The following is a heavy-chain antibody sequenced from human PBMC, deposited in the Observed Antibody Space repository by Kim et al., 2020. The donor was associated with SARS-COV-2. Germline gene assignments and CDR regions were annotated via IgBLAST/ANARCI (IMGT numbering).Heavy chain of an antibody. Sequence: PSFQGQVAISADKSISTAYLQWSSLKASDTAMYYCARQIAAAESYWYFDLWGRGTLVTVSS. J-gene: IGHJ2*01. V-gene: IGHV5-51*01. CDR3: ARQIAAAESYWYFDL. D-gene: IGHD6-13*01.